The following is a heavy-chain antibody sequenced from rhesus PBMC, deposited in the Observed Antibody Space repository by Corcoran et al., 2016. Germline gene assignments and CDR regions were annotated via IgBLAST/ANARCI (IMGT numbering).Heavy chain of an antibody. D-gene: IGHD6-25*01. CDR3: ARQVSSIAAAGPRFDY. CDR2: IYDSSTST. J-gene: IGHJ4*01. V-gene: IGHV4S10*01. Sequence: QVQLQESGPGVVKPSATLSLTCAVSGGSISDRYRWSGIRQPPRAGLGWIGYIYDSSTSTNYNPSLKSRVTLSVDTSKNQLCLKLSSVTAADTAVYYCARQVSSIAAAGPRFDYWGQGVLVTVSS. CDR1: GGSISDRYR.